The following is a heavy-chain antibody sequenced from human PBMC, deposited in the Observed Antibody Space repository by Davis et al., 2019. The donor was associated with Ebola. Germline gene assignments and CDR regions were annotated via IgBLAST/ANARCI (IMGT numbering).Heavy chain of an antibody. CDR2: IYPDDSDI. CDR1: GYNFASYW. CDR3: VRPFGDGYNPGDN. V-gene: IGHV5-51*01. D-gene: IGHD5-24*01. Sequence: PGGSLRLSCKGSGYNFASYWIGWVRQMPGKGLEWMAIIYPDDSDINYSPSFQGQVTISVDKSINTAYLQWSSLKASDTAIYYCVRPFGDGYNPGDNWGQGTLVTVSA. J-gene: IGHJ4*02.